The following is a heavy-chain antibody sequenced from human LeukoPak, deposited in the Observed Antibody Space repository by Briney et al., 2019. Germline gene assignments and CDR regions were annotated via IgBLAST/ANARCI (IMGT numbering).Heavy chain of an antibody. CDR2: ISYDGGNK. CDR1: GFTFSSYV. J-gene: IGHJ6*02. CDR3: ARCTMAWWYHRGMDV. Sequence: GGSLRLSCAASGFTFSSYVMHWVRQAPGKGLEWVAVISYDGGNKNDADSVKGRFTISRDNSRNTVFLEMNSLRPEDTAVYYCARCTMAWWYHRGMDVWGRGTTVTVSS. D-gene: IGHD2-15*01. V-gene: IGHV3-30*04.